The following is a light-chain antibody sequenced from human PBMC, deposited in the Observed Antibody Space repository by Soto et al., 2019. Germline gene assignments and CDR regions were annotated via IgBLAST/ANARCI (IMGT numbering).Light chain of an antibody. Sequence: SYELTQPPSVSVAPGKTASVTCVGNNIRSKSVHWYQQKPGQAPILVIFYDSDRPSGIPERFSGSNSGNTATLTISRVEAGDEADYYCQVWDSSSDHVVFGGGTQLTV. CDR2: YDS. J-gene: IGLJ2*01. CDR1: NIRSKS. CDR3: QVWDSSSDHVV. V-gene: IGLV3-21*04.